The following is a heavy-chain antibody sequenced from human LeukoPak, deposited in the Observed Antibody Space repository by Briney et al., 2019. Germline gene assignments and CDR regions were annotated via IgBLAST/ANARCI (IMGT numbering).Heavy chain of an antibody. CDR2: INPNSGGT. D-gene: IGHD6-13*01. CDR1: GYTFTGYY. CDR3: ARDGDYSSSWYSGPA. Sequence: GASVKVSCKASGYTFTGYYMHWVRQAPGQGLEWMGWINPNSGGTNYAQKFQGRVTMTRDTSISTAYMELSRLRSDDTAVYYCARDGDYSSSWYSGPAWGQGTLVTVSS. J-gene: IGHJ5*02. V-gene: IGHV1-2*02.